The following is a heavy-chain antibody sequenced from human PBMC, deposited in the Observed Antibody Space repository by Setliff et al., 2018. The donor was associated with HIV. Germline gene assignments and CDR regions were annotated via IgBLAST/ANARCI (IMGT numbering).Heavy chain of an antibody. CDR3: AREDFYDSSGYRPLGYFDY. CDR2: MFHSGST. CDR1: GYSVSSGYY. Sequence: SETLSLTCAVSGYSVSSGYYWGWIRQPPGKGLEWIGSMFHSGSTCYNPSLKSRVTMSGDTSKNQFSLKLSSVTAADTAVYYCAREDFYDSSGYRPLGYFDYWGQGTLVTVSS. J-gene: IGHJ4*02. D-gene: IGHD3-22*01. V-gene: IGHV4-38-2*02.